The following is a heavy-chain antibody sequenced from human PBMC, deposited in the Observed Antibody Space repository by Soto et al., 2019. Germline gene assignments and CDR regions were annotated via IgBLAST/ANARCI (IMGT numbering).Heavy chain of an antibody. Sequence: GVSVEVSSKASGDRFTSYDRKSVRQATGKGLEWMGWMNPNSGNTGYAQKFQGRVTMTRNTSISTAYMELSSLRSEDTAVYYCARGSYGDYAYYYYMDVWRKGTTVTVSS. J-gene: IGHJ6*03. D-gene: IGHD4-17*01. CDR1: GDRFTSYD. CDR2: MNPNSGNT. CDR3: ARGSYGDYAYYYYMDV. V-gene: IGHV1-8*01.